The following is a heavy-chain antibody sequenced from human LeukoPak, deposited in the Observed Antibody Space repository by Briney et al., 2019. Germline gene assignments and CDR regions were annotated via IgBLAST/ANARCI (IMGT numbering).Heavy chain of an antibody. CDR2: ISSSGSNI. CDR1: GFTFGSYS. Sequence: GGPLRLSCAASGFTFGSYSMNRERQATVKGLESASYISSSGSNIAYADSVKGRFTISRDNAKNSLYLQMNSLRDEDTAVYSCARDRRGYNYGPFDYGGQGTLVTVSS. CDR3: ARDRRGYNYGPFDY. V-gene: IGHV3-48*02. D-gene: IGHD5-18*01. J-gene: IGHJ4*02.